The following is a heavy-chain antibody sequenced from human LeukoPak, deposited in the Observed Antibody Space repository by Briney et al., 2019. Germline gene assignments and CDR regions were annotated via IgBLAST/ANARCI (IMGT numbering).Heavy chain of an antibody. J-gene: IGHJ4*02. D-gene: IGHD3-9*01. CDR3: ARTLRYFDWLPDITDY. CDR2: ISSSGSTI. V-gene: IGHV3-48*03. CDR1: GFTFSRYE. Sequence: PGGSLRLSCAAPGFTFSRYEMNWVRQAPGKGLKWVSYISSSGSTIYYADSVKGRFTISRDNAKNSLYLQMNSLRAEDTAVYYCARTLRYFDWLPDITDYWGQGTLVTVSS.